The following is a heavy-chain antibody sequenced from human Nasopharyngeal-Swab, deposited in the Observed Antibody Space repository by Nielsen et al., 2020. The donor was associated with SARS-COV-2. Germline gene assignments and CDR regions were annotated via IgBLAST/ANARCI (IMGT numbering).Heavy chain of an antibody. CDR1: GFTFDDYA. D-gene: IGHD1-26*01. V-gene: IGHV3-9*01. CDR2: ISWNSVSI. Sequence: GGSLRLSCAASGFTFDDYAMHWVRQAPGKGLEWVSGISWNSVSIGYADSVKGRFTISRDNAKNSLYLQMNSLRDEDTALYYCAKDRLYPEVKWGNSMDVWGQGTTVTVSS. CDR3: AKDRLYPEVKWGNSMDV. J-gene: IGHJ6*02.